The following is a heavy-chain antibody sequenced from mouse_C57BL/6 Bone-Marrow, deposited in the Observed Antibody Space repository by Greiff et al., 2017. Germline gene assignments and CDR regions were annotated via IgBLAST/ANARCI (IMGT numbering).Heavy chain of an antibody. V-gene: IGHV1-69*01. J-gene: IGHJ1*03. CDR1: GYTFTSYW. Sequence: QVQLQQPGAELVMPGASVKLSCKASGYTFTSYWMHWVKQRPGQGLEWIGEIDPSDSYTNYNQKFKGKSTLTVDKSSSTAYMQLSSLTSEDSAVYYCALYGSYGSRYFGVWGTGTTVTVSS. CDR3: ALYGSYGSRYFGV. CDR2: IDPSDSYT. D-gene: IGHD2-1*01.